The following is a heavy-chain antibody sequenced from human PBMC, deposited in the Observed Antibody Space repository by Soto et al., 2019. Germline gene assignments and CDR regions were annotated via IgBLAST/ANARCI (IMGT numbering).Heavy chain of an antibody. CDR2: ISYDGSNK. V-gene: IGHV3-30-3*01. CDR3: ARDMGASAPFDY. CDR1: GFIFINYA. J-gene: IGHJ4*02. Sequence: GGSLRLSCAASGFIFINYAMHWVRQAPGKGLEWVAVISYDGSNKYYADSVKGRFTISRDNSKNTLYLQMNSLRAEDTAVYYCARDMGASAPFDYWGQGTLVTVSS. D-gene: IGHD1-26*01.